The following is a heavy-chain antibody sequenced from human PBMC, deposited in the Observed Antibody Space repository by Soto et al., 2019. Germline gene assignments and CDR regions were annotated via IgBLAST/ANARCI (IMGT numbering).Heavy chain of an antibody. V-gene: IGHV3-7*01. CDR2: INQDGSEK. J-gene: IGHJ4*02. Sequence: VGSLRLSCAASGFTFSTSWMDWVRQTPGKGLEWVANINQDGSEKNYVDSVKGRFTISRDNAKNSLFLQVSSLTAEDSGLYYCTRYLDFWGQGTLVTVS. CDR3: TRYLDF. CDR1: GFTFSTSW.